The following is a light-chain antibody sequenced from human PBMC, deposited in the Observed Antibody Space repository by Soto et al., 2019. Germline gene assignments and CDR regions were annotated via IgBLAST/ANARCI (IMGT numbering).Light chain of an antibody. Sequence: QSVLPQSSSASASLGSAVKLTCTLSSGHSTYIIAWHQQQPGKAPRYLMKLEGSGSYNKGSGVPDRFSGSSSGADRFLTISNLQFEDEANYYCETWDNNTRVFGGGTKLTVL. J-gene: IGLJ3*02. CDR2: LEGSGSY. CDR3: ETWDNNTRV. CDR1: SGHSTYI. V-gene: IGLV4-60*02.